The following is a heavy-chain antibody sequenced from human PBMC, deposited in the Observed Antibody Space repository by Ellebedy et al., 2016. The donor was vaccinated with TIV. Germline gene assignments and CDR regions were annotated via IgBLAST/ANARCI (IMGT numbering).Heavy chain of an antibody. CDR1: GYMFTAYH. V-gene: IGHV1-2*02. CDR2: INPNSGGT. Sequence: ASVKVSCKTSGYMFTAYHMHWVRQAPGQGLEWMGWINPNSGGTNYAQKFQGRVTMTRDTSISTAYMELSRLRSDDTAVYYCARGDSSSWYLFDYWGQGTLVTVSS. J-gene: IGHJ4*02. D-gene: IGHD6-13*01. CDR3: ARGDSSSWYLFDY.